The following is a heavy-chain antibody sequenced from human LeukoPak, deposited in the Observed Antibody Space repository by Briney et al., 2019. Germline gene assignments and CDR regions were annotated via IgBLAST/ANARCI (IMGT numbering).Heavy chain of an antibody. J-gene: IGHJ4*02. CDR3: ARGEWDLLFDY. CDR2: IFYSGGT. CDR1: GGSISSYD. D-gene: IGHD1-26*01. Sequence: SETLSLTCTVSGGSISSYDWSWIRQPPGKGLEWIGYIFYSGGTNYSPSLKSRVTISVDTSKNQFSLKLSSATAADTAVYYCARGEWDLLFDYWGQGTLVTVSS. V-gene: IGHV4-59*01.